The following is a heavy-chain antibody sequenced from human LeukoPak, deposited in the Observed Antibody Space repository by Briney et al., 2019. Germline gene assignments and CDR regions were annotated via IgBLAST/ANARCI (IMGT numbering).Heavy chain of an antibody. J-gene: IGHJ1*01. D-gene: IGHD3-9*01. CDR2: IIPILGIA. Sequence: RASVKVSCKASGGTFSSYAISWVRQAPGQGLEWMGRIIPILGIANYAQKFQGRVTITADKSTSTAYMELSSLRSEDTAVYYCAKETLLIRYFDWLSLRQKGYFQHWGRGTLVTVSS. CDR3: AKETLLIRYFDWLSLRQKGYFQH. CDR1: GGTFSSYA. V-gene: IGHV1-69*04.